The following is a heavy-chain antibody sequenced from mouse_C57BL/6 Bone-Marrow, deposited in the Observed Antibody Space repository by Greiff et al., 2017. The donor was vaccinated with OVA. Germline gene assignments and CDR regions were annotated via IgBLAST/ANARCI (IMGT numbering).Heavy chain of an antibody. J-gene: IGHJ1*03. D-gene: IGHD1-1*01. V-gene: IGHV1-55*01. Sequence: QVHVKQPGAELVKPGASVKMSCKASGYTFTSYWITWVKQRPGQGLEWIGDIYPGSGSTNYNEKFKSKATLTVDTSSSTAYMQLSSLTSEDSAVYYGARIFLITTVPHWYFDVWGTGTTVTVSS. CDR3: ARIFLITTVPHWYFDV. CDR1: GYTFTSYW. CDR2: IYPGSGST.